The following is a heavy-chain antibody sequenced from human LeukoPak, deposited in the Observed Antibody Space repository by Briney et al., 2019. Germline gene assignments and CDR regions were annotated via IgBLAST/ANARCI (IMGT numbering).Heavy chain of an antibody. CDR1: GFTFSSYS. Sequence: GGSLRLPCAASGFTFSSYSMDWVRQAPGKGLEWVSYISSSSSTIYYADSVKGRFTISRDNAKNSLYLQMNSLRAEDTAVYYCARDGVGGPFDYWGQGTLVTVSS. J-gene: IGHJ4*02. CDR3: ARDGVGGPFDY. D-gene: IGHD2-15*01. V-gene: IGHV3-48*01. CDR2: ISSSSSTI.